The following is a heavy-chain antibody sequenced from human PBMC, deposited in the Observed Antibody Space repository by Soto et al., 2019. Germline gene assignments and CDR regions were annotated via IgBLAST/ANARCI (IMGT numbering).Heavy chain of an antibody. CDR1: GFTFSNFW. CDR2: IRQDGSED. J-gene: IGHJ4*02. CDR3: AGGSGWLIDH. Sequence: GSLRLSCAASGFTFSNFWMNWVRQAPGRGLEWLAIIRQDGSEDLYVDSLKDRFTISRDNAKNSLYLQINSLRAEDMAVYYCAGGSGWLIDHWGQGTLVTVSS. V-gene: IGHV3-7*04. D-gene: IGHD3-10*01.